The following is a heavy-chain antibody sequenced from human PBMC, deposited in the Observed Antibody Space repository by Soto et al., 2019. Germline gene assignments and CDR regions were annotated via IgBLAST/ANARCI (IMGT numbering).Heavy chain of an antibody. CDR3: ARWGDTAGLSLPAFDI. Sequence: QVQLQESGPGLVKPSETLSLTCTVSGVSISSYYWNWIRQTPAKGLEWLGFIHYRGNSYFNPSLKSRLTMSVDTSRNHFSLNLNFVTAADTAVDYCARWGDTAGLSLPAFDIWGQGTMVTVSS. CDR2: IHYRGNS. V-gene: IGHV4-59*08. CDR1: GVSISSYY. D-gene: IGHD2-21*02. J-gene: IGHJ3*02.